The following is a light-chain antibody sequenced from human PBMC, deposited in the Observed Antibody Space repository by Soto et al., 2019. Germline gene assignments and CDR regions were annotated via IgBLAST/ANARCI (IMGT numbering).Light chain of an antibody. CDR1: SSDVGYYNH. CDR2: EVS. Sequence: QSALTQPASVSGSPGQSITISCTGTSSDVGYYNHVSWFQQYPGKAPKVIIYEVSNRPSGVSNRFSGSKSGNTASLTISGLQAEDEADYYCSSYGRFSILVFGTGTKLTVL. J-gene: IGLJ1*01. V-gene: IGLV2-14*01. CDR3: SSYGRFSILV.